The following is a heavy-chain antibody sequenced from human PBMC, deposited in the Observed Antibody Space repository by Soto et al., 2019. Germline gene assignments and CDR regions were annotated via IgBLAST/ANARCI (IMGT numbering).Heavy chain of an antibody. D-gene: IGHD3-10*01. CDR2: IIKDGGEK. J-gene: IGHJ4*02. CDR1: GFTFSNYW. V-gene: IGHV3-7*03. Sequence: GGSLRLSCAASGFTFSNYWMTWVRQAPGKGLEWVANIIKDGGEKSYVDSVKGRFTISRDNAKNSLYLEMNSLRVEDTAMYYCARDWGGLGYWGLGTLVTVS. CDR3: ARDWGGLGY.